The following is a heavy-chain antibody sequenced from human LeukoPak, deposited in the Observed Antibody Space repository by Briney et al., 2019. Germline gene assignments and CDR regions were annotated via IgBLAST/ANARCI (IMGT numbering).Heavy chain of an antibody. CDR1: GFTFSNYD. CDR2: IWYDGSNK. J-gene: IGHJ4*02. CDR3: AREGGYSGYEWAYDY. Sequence: GRSLRLSCAASGFTFSNYDMHWVRQAPGKGLEWVAVIWYDGSNKYYADSVKGRFTISRDNSKNTLYLQMNSLRAEDTAVYYCAREGGYSGYEWAYDYWGQGTLVTVSS. V-gene: IGHV3-33*01. D-gene: IGHD5-12*01.